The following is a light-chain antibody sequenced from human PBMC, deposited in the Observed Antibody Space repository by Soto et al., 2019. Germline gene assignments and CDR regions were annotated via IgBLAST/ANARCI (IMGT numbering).Light chain of an antibody. CDR1: QSISNW. CDR3: QQSHTSCT. V-gene: IGKV1-5*01. J-gene: IGKJ1*01. Sequence: DIQMTQSPSTLSASVGDRVTITCRASQSISNWLAWYQQKPGKAPKLLIYDVSSLESGVPSRFSGSGSGTEFTLTISSLQPDDFATYYCQQSHTSCTIGHGTKV. CDR2: DVS.